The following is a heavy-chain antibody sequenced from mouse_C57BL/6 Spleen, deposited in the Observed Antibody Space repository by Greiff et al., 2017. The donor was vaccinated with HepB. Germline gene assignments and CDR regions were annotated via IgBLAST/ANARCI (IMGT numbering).Heavy chain of an antibody. J-gene: IGHJ4*01. V-gene: IGHV5-17*01. CDR1: GFTFSDYG. D-gene: IGHD2-3*01. CDR2: ISSGSSTI. Sequence: EVKLVESGGGLVKPGGSLKLSCAASGFTFSDYGMHWVSQAPEKGLEWVAYISSGSSTIYYADTVKGRFTISRDNAKNTLFLQMTSLRSEDTAMYYCARDGYYAMDYWGQGTSVTVSS. CDR3: ARDGYYAMDY.